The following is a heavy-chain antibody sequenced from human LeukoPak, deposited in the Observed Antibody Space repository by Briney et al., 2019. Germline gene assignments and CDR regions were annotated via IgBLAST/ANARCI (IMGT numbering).Heavy chain of an antibody. D-gene: IGHD3-16*02. CDR3: TREERRLGELSLAY. Sequence: GGPLRLSCAASGFTFSSYSMNWVRQAPGKGLEWVSSISSSSSYIYYADSVKGRFTISRDNAKNSLYLQMNSLKTEDTAVYYCTREERRLGELSLAYWGQGTLVTVSS. CDR2: ISSSSSYI. J-gene: IGHJ4*02. CDR1: GFTFSSYS. V-gene: IGHV3-21*03.